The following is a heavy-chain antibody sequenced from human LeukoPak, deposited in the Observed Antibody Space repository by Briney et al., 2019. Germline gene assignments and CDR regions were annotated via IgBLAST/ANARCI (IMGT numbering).Heavy chain of an antibody. CDR3: ARVGGYSYGYWWFDP. CDR2: ISGSGGST. CDR1: GFTFSSYA. J-gene: IGHJ5*02. D-gene: IGHD5-18*01. V-gene: IGHV3-23*01. Sequence: PGGSLRLSCAASGFTFSSYAMSWVRQAPGKGLEWVSAISGSGGSTYYADSVKGRFTISRDNAKNSLYLQMNSLRAEDTAVYYCARVGGYSYGYWWFDPWGQGILVTVSS.